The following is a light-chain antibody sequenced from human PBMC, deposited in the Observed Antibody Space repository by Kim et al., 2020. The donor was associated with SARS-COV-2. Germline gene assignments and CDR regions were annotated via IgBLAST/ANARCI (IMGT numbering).Light chain of an antibody. J-gene: IGKJ2*01. CDR3: QQYGSSPYT. V-gene: IGKV3-20*01. CDR2: GAS. CDR1: QSVSSNF. Sequence: EIVLTQSPGTLSLSPGERATLSCRASQSVSSNFLAWYQQKPGQAPRLLFYGASSRATGIPDRFSGSGSGTDFTLIISRLEPEDFGVYYCQQYGSSPYTFGQGTKLEI.